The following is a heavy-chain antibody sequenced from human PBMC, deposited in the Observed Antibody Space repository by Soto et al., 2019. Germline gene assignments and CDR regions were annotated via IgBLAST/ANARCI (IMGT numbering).Heavy chain of an antibody. J-gene: IGHJ4*02. CDR3: ARTTHEEPTFDY. D-gene: IGHD1-26*01. CDR1: GYTFTNYG. CDR2: VTGYDGNA. Sequence: QVPLVQSGAEVRKPGASVTVSCKASGYTFTNYGISWVRQAPGQGPEWMGWVTGYDGNANYEQRFQGRVTMTTDTSTNTAYMDLRRLSSDDTAVYYCARTTHEEPTFDYWGQGTLVTVSS. V-gene: IGHV1-18*01.